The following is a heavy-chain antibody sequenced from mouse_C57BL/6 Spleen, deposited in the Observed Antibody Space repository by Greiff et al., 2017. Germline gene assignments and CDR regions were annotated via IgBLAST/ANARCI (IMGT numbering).Heavy chain of an antibody. V-gene: IGHV1-15*01. CDR1: GYTFTDYE. CDR3: TRKRTCFDY. Sequence: ESGAELVRPGASVTLSCKASGYTFTDYEMHWVKQTPVHGLEWIGAIDPETGGTAYNQKFKGKAILTADKSSSTAYMKLRSLTSEDSAVYYCTRKRTCFDYWGQGTTLTVSS. J-gene: IGHJ2*01. CDR2: IDPETGGT.